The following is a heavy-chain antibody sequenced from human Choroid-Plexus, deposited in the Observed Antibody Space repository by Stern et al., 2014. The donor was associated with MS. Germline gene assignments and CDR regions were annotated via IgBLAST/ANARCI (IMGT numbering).Heavy chain of an antibody. CDR3: ARDQRGITIFGVVTDYYYLGMDV. D-gene: IGHD3-3*01. CDR1: GYIFTGYY. V-gene: IGHV1-2*02. Sequence: QVQLVQPGAEVKKPGASVKVSCKTSGYIFTGYYIHWVRQAPGQGLEWMAWINPKTGGPKYAQKFQGRVTMSRDTSISTAYVELSSLTSDDTAVYYCARDQRGITIFGVVTDYYYLGMDVWGQGTTVTVSS. J-gene: IGHJ6*02. CDR2: INPKTGGP.